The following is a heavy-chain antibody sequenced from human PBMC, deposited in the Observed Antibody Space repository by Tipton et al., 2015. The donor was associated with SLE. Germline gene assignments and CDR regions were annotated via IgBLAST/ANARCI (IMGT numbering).Heavy chain of an antibody. J-gene: IGHJ6*03. D-gene: IGHD1-26*01. CDR1: GDSFSSGSSS. CDR2: IYNSGIT. CDR3: ARGGLGVSYYYYMDV. V-gene: IGHV4-61*10. Sequence: TLSLTCTVSGDSFSSGSSSWNWVRQPAGKGLEWIGLIYNSGITNYNPSLKSRVTISVDTSKNQFSLKLSSVTAADTAVYYCARGGLGVSYYYYMDVWGKGTTVTVSS.